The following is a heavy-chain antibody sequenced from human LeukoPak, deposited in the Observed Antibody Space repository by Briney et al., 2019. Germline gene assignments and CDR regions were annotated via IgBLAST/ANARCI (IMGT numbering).Heavy chain of an antibody. CDR2: INPNSGGT. Sequence: ASVKVSCKASGYTFTGYYLHWVRQAPGLGLAWMGWINPNSGGTNYTQKFQGRVTMTRDTSISTAYMELSRLRSDDTAVYYCARSTWLRLQPLDYWGQGTLVTVSS. J-gene: IGHJ4*02. CDR3: ARSTWLRLQPLDY. V-gene: IGHV1-2*02. CDR1: GYTFTGYY. D-gene: IGHD5-12*01.